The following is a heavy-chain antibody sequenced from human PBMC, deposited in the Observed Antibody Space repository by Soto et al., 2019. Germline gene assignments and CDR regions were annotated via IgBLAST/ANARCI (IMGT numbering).Heavy chain of an antibody. D-gene: IGHD4-17*01. Sequence: EVQLLESGGGLVQPGGSLRLSCAASGFIFSTYAMTWVHQAPGKGLEWVSVISGGGGTTYYADSVKGRFTISRDNSKNTLFLQMDSLRAEDTAVYYCAKVRGTVTTPPDYWGQGTLVTVSS. V-gene: IGHV3-23*01. CDR1: GFIFSTYA. CDR2: ISGGGGTT. CDR3: AKVRGTVTTPPDY. J-gene: IGHJ4*02.